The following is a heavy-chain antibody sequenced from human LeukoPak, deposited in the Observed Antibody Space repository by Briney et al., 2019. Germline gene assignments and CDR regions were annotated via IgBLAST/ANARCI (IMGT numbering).Heavy chain of an antibody. D-gene: IGHD3-3*01. CDR2: ISGSGGST. J-gene: IGHJ5*02. CDR3: ARWAYYDFWSGYYSSWFDP. Sequence: AGGSLRLSCAASGFTFSSYSMNWVRQAPGKGLEWVSAISGSGGSTYYADSVKGRFTISRDNAKNSLYLQMNSLRAEDTAVYYCARWAYYDFWSGYYSSWFDPWGQGTLVTVPS. CDR1: GFTFSSYS. V-gene: IGHV3-21*01.